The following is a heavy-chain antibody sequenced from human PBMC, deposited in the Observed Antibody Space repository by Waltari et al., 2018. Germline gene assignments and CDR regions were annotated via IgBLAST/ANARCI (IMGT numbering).Heavy chain of an antibody. Sequence: QVQLQESGPGLVKPSETLSLTCTVSGGSINNYYWSWIRQPAGKGLEWIGRVYTSENTNYNPSLKSRVAMSVDTSKNQFSLRLNSVTAEDTAVYYCARDDNRQAFDIWGQGIVVTVSS. V-gene: IGHV4-4*07. CDR3: ARDDNRQAFDI. CDR1: GGSINNYY. D-gene: IGHD1-20*01. CDR2: VYTSENT. J-gene: IGHJ3*02.